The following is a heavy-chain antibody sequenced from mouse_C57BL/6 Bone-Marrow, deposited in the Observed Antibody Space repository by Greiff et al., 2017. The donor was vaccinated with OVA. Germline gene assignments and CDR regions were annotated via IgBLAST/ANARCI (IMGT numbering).Heavy chain of an antibody. CDR3: ARSYGYFDV. V-gene: IGHV1-63*01. J-gene: IGHJ1*03. CDR1: GYTFTNYW. CDR2: IYPGGGYT. Sequence: QVQLKESGAELVRPGTSVKMSCKASGYTFTNYWIGWAKQRPGHGLEWIGDIYPGGGYTNYNEKFKGKATLTADKSSSTAYMQFSSLTSEDSAIYYCARSYGYFDVWGTGTTVTVSS.